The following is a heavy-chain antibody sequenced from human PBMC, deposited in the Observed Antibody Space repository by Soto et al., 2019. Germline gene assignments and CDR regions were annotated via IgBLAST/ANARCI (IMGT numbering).Heavy chain of an antibody. CDR3: ASGTRHGGVDY. D-gene: IGHD3-16*01. CDR1: ACTFTRSD. J-gene: IGHJ4*02. Sequence: ASVPVSCTAAACTFTRSDLYSVRPATGRDFEWMGWMNHNNGTTASAQKFRGRVTMTRDTSKSTAFMELSSLTSAAAAVYYCASGTRHGGVDYWGQRTLVPVAP. CDR2: MNHNNGTT. V-gene: IGHV1-8*01.